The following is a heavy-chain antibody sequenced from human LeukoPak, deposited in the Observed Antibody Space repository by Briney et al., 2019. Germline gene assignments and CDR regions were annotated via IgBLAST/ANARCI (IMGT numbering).Heavy chain of an antibody. D-gene: IGHD6-19*01. CDR2: IYYSGST. Sequence: SETLSLTCTVSGGSXXXXXXXXXXXXXXXXXXXXGYIYYSGSTNYNPSLKSRVTISVDTSKNQFSLRLSSVTAADTAVYYCAIGAVAEYYFDYWGQGTLVTVSS. V-gene: IGHV4-59*01. CDR1: GGSXXXXX. J-gene: IGHJ4*02. CDR3: AIGAVAEYYFDY.